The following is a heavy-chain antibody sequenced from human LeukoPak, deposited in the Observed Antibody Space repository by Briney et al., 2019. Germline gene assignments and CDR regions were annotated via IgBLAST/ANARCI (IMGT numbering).Heavy chain of an antibody. CDR2: IYTSGST. Sequence: PSQTLSLACTVSGGSISSGSYYWRWIRQPAGKGLEWIGRIYTSGSTNYNPSLKSRVTISVDTSKNRFSLKLSSVTAADTAVYYCARLPHYWGQGTLVTVSS. V-gene: IGHV4-61*02. CDR3: ARLPHY. J-gene: IGHJ4*02. CDR1: GGSISSGSYY.